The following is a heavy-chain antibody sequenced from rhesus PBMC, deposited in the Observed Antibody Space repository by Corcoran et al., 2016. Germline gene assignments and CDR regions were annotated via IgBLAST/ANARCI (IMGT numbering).Heavy chain of an antibody. Sequence: QVQLQESGPGVVKPSETLSLTCAVSGGSISDSYRWSWTRQPPGKGLEWIGYIYGSSTSTNYNPSLKSRVTISKDTSKNQFSLKLSSVTAADTAVYYCARELTWFFDYWGQGVLVTVSS. CDR2: IYGSSTST. CDR1: GGSISDSYR. V-gene: IGHV4S10*01. J-gene: IGHJ4*01. CDR3: ARELTWFFDY. D-gene: IGHD1-38*01.